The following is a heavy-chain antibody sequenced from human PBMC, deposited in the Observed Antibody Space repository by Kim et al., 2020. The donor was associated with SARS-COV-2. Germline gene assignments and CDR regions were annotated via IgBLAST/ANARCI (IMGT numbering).Heavy chain of an antibody. CDR2: IYYDDRST. D-gene: IGHD3-22*01. Sequence: GGSLRLSCAASGFTFASYAMSWVRQAPGKGLEWVSVIYYDDRSTYYADSVKGRFTISRDNSKNTLYLQMNSLRAEDTAIYYCAKGPYDSSGFFSSYFLSRIDSWGQGTLLTVSS. V-gene: IGHV3-23*03. CDR3: AKGPYDSSGFFSSYFLSRIDS. CDR1: GFTFASYA. J-gene: IGHJ4*02.